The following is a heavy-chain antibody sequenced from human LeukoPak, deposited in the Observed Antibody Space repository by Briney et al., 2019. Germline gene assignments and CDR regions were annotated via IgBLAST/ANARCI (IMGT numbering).Heavy chain of an antibody. CDR2: IYSGGST. CDR3: ARFRDAFDI. Sequence: PGGSLRLSCAASGFTVSSNYMSWVRQAPGKGLEWVSIIYSGGSTDYADSVKGRFTISRDNSKNTLYPQMNSLRAEDTAVYYCARFRDAFDIWGQGTMVTVSS. CDR1: GFTVSSNY. J-gene: IGHJ3*02. V-gene: IGHV3-53*01.